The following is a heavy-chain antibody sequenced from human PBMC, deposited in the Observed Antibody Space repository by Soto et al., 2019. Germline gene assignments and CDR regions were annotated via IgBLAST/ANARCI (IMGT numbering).Heavy chain of an antibody. CDR3: ATSAVVPGLDYYYYYGMDV. Sequence: GASVKVSCKVSGYTLTELPMHWVRQAPGKGLEWMGGFDPEDGETIYAQKFQGRVTMTEDTSTDTAYMELNSLRSEDTAVYYCATSAVVPGLDYYYYYGMDVWGQGTTVTVSS. V-gene: IGHV1-24*01. D-gene: IGHD2-15*01. J-gene: IGHJ6*02. CDR2: FDPEDGET. CDR1: GYTLTELP.